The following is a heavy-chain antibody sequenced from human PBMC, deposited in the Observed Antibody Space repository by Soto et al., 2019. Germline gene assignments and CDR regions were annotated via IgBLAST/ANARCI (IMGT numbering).Heavy chain of an antibody. CDR3: AKDAKILDRLPTSYYFDL. J-gene: IGHJ4*02. D-gene: IGHD3-9*01. Sequence: EVQVLESGGGLAQPGRSLRLSCAVSGLSFSSYAMTWVRQSPGKGLEWVSSISRSGNSTYSADSVRGRFTISRDNSKNTLYLQMNSLRAEDTAVYYCAKDAKILDRLPTSYYFDLWGQGTLVTVSS. CDR2: ISRSGNST. CDR1: GLSFSSYA. V-gene: IGHV3-23*01.